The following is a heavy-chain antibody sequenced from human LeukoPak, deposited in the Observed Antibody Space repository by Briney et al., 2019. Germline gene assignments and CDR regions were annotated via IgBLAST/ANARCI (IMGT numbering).Heavy chain of an antibody. CDR2: ISYDGRNN. CDR1: GFTFSSYG. J-gene: IGHJ4*02. V-gene: IGHV3-30*18. Sequence: SGGSLRLSCATSGFTFSSYGMQWVRQAPGKGLEWVAIISYDGRNNYYADSVKGRFTIARDNSKNTLYLQMNSLRAEDTAVYYCAKPPPNCSSTSCYSDFWGQGTLVTVSS. D-gene: IGHD2-2*02. CDR3: AKPPPNCSSTSCYSDF.